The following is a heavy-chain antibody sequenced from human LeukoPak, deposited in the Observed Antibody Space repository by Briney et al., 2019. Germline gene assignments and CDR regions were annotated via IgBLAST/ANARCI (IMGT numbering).Heavy chain of an antibody. V-gene: IGHV3-23*01. J-gene: IGHJ4*02. D-gene: IGHD3-16*01. CDR1: GFTFSRHA. Sequence: GGSLRLSCAASGFTFSRHAMSWVRQAPGKGLEWVSTTGLNSVNTLCAESVQGRFTISRDNAKNSLYLQMNSLRAEDTAVYYCARVGGYFDYWGQGTLVTVSS. CDR3: ARVGGYFDY. CDR2: TGLNSVNT.